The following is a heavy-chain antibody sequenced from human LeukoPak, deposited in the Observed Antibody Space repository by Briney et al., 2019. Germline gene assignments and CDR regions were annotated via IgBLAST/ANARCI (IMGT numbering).Heavy chain of an antibody. CDR2: IHGSASYN. CDR1: GFIFSNYY. D-gene: IGHD2-15*01. CDR3: ARKWWENWFDS. Sequence: GGSLRLSCAASGFIFSNYYLNWVRQAPGKGLEWVSCIHGSASYNYYADSVKGRFTVSRDSAKNSLYLEMSSLRVEDTAVYYCARKWWENWFDSWGQGALVTVSS. J-gene: IGHJ5*01. V-gene: IGHV3-21*06.